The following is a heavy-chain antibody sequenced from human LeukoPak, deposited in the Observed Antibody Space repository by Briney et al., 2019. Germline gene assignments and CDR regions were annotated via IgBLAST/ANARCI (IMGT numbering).Heavy chain of an antibody. J-gene: IGHJ5*02. CDR2: IKSKADGGTT. CDR3: TTDPRT. V-gene: IGHV3-15*01. Sequence: RGSLRLSCAASGFALKHSCMSWVRQGPPQGLEWLGRIKSKADGGTTNYPAPVKGKFTISRDDSKAASYLQMNHLKTEDTAIYYCTTDPRTWGQGTLVTVSS. D-gene: IGHD1-14*01. CDR1: GFALKHSC.